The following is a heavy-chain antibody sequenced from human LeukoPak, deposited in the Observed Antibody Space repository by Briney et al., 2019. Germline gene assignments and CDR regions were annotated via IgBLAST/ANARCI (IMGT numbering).Heavy chain of an antibody. Sequence: SVKVSCKASGGTFSSYTISWVRQAPGQGLEWMGRIISILGIANYAQKFQGRVTITTDESTSTAYMELSSLRSEDTAVYYCARVVTTVTTGNWFDPWGQGTLVTVSS. J-gene: IGHJ5*02. CDR3: ARVVTTVTTGNWFDP. CDR1: GGTFSSYT. D-gene: IGHD4-11*01. CDR2: IISILGIA. V-gene: IGHV1-69*16.